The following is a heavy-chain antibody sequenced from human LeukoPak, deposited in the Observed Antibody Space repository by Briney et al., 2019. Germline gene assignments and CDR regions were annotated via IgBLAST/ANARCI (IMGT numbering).Heavy chain of an antibody. CDR1: GFTFSSYW. CDR2: IKQDGSEK. J-gene: IGHJ1*01. D-gene: IGHD2-15*01. CDR3: AIPDLGYCSGGSCYGEYFQH. Sequence: GGSLRHSCAASGFTFSSYWMSWVRQAPGKGLEWVANIKQDGSEKYYVDSVKGRFTISRDNAKNSLYLQMNGLRAEDTAVYYCAIPDLGYCSGGSCYGEYFQHWGQGTLVTVSS. V-gene: IGHV3-7*03.